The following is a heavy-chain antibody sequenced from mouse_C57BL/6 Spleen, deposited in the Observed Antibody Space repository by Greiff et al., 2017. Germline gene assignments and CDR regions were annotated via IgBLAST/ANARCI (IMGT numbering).Heavy chain of an antibody. Sequence: LQLQQPGAELVKPGASVKLSCKASGYTFTSYWMQWVKQRPGQGLEWIGEIDPSDSYTNYNQKFKGKATLTVDTSSSTAYMQLSSLTSEDSAVYYCARRITTVVEEMDYWGQGTSVTVSS. J-gene: IGHJ4*01. D-gene: IGHD1-1*01. CDR1: GYTFTSYW. V-gene: IGHV1-50*01. CDR2: IDPSDSYT. CDR3: ARRITTVVEEMDY.